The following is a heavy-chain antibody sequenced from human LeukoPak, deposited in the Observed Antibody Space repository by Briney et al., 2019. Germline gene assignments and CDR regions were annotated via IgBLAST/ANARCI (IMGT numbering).Heavy chain of an antibody. CDR1: GGSISSSSYY. CDR3: ARLRGATLDY. J-gene: IGHJ4*02. Sequence: SETLSLTCTVSGGSISSSSYYWGWIRQPPGKGLEWIGSIYYSGSTYYNPSLKSRVTISVDTSKNQFSLKLSSVTAADTAMYYCARLRGATLDYWGQGTLVTVSS. V-gene: IGHV4-39*01. CDR2: IYYSGST. D-gene: IGHD1-26*01.